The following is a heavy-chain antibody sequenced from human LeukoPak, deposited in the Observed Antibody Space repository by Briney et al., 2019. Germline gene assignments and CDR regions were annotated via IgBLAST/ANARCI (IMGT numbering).Heavy chain of an antibody. Sequence: PGGSLRLSCAVSGLTFSSSWMDWVRQAPGKGLEWVAVISYDGSNKYYADSVKGRFTISRDNSKNTLYLQMNSLRAEDTAVYYCARDGGRDKEDYWGQGTLVTVSS. J-gene: IGHJ4*02. CDR1: GLTFSSSW. D-gene: IGHD1-26*01. CDR2: ISYDGSNK. CDR3: ARDGGRDKEDY. V-gene: IGHV3-30-3*01.